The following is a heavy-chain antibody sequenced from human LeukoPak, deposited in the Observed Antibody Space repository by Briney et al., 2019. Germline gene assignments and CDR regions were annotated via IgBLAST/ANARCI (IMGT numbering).Heavy chain of an antibody. Sequence: ASVKVSCKASGHIFTSYGIRGVRQAPGKGLEWMGWISAYNCNTNYAQKVQGRVTMTTDPSTSTAYMELRRLRSDGTTVYCCARDHDRRRTALFGYWGQGTLVTVSS. D-gene: IGHD1-1*01. CDR3: ARDHDRRRTALFGY. V-gene: IGHV1-18*01. CDR1: GHIFTSYG. CDR2: ISAYNCNT. J-gene: IGHJ4*02.